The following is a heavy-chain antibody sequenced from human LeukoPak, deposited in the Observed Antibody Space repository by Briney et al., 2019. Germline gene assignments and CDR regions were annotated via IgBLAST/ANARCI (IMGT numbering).Heavy chain of an antibody. J-gene: IGHJ5*02. CDR1: GGTFISYT. CDR2: IIPILGIA. D-gene: IGHD2-15*01. V-gene: IGHV1-69*04. Sequence: SVKVSCKASGGTFISYTISWVGQAHGQGQEWMGRIIPILGIANNAQKFQGRVMITADKSTRKAYMEMRRQRSEDTAVYYCAREGDIVVVVAAETPTLENWFDPWGQGTLVTVSS. CDR3: AREGDIVVVVAAETPTLENWFDP.